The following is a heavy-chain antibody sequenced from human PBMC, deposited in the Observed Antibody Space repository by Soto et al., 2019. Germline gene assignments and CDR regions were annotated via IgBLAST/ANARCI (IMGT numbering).Heavy chain of an antibody. CDR2: ISAYNGNT. CDR1: GYTFTSYA. D-gene: IGHD3-9*01. Sequence: QVQLVQSGAEVKKPGASVKVSCKASGYTFTSYAISWVRQAPGQGLEWMGWISAYNGNTKYAQKLQGRVTMTTDTPTPTAELEVRSLRPDATAVYYCTRDQGGGITIQWGQGTRVTVPS. CDR3: TRDQGGGITIQ. V-gene: IGHV1-18*01. J-gene: IGHJ4*02.